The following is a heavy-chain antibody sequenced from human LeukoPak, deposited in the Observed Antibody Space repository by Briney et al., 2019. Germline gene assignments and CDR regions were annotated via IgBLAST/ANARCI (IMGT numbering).Heavy chain of an antibody. J-gene: IGHJ5*02. CDR3: AKDFWSADWFDP. V-gene: IGHV3-48*01. CDR1: GFTFSSYS. CDR2: ISSSSSTI. D-gene: IGHD3-3*01. Sequence: GGSLRLSCAASGFTFSSYSMNWVRQAPGKGLEWVSYISSSSSTIYYADSVKGRFTISRDNSKNTLYLQMNSLRAEDTAVYYCAKDFWSADWFDPWGQGTLVTVSS.